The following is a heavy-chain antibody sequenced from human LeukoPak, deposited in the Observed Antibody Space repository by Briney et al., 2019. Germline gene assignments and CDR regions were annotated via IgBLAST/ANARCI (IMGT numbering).Heavy chain of an antibody. D-gene: IGHD3-22*01. CDR2: ISSISHYI. V-gene: IGHV3-21*01. J-gene: IGHJ4*02. Sequence: GGSLRLSCAGAGYSFRSHSMNWVRQAPGKGLEWVSSISSISHYIYYADAVKGRFTISRDNSKNSLYLQMNSLRAEDTALYYCTRDYYDSSGLPFDYWAREPWSPSPQ. CDR1: GYSFRSHS. CDR3: TRDYYDSSGLPFDY.